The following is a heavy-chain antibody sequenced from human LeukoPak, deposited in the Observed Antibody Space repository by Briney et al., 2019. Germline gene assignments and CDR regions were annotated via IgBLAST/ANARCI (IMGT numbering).Heavy chain of an antibody. Sequence: SETLSLTCTVSGGSISSYYWSWIRQPPGKGLEWIGYIYYSGSTNYNPSLKSRVTISVDTSKNQFSLKLSSVTAADTAVYYCARDIVVVPAAIGVRRAFDIWGQGTMVTVSS. CDR1: GGSISSYY. J-gene: IGHJ3*02. D-gene: IGHD2-2*02. CDR3: ARDIVVVPAAIGVRRAFDI. CDR2: IYYSGST. V-gene: IGHV4-59*01.